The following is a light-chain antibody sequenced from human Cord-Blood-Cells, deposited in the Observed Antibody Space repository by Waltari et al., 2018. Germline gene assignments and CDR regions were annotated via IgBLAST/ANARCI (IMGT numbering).Light chain of an antibody. J-gene: IGLJ3*02. CDR3: QSYDSSLSVWV. CDR2: GNR. V-gene: IGLV1-40*01. CDR1: SSNIGAGYD. Sequence: QSVLTQPPSVSGAPGQRVTISCTGSSSNIGAGYDVHWYQQLPGTAPKLLIYGNRIPPYGGPDRFSGAKAGNSASLSITGRQAEDEADYYCQSYDSSLSVWVFGGGTKLTVL.